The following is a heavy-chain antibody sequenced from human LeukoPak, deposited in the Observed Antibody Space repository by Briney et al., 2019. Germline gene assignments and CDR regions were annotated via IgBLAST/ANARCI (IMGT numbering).Heavy chain of an antibody. J-gene: IGHJ6*02. CDR1: GGSISSSSYY. D-gene: IGHD2-15*01. Sequence: SETLSLTCTVSGGSISSSSYYWGWIRQPPGKGLEWIGSIYYSGSTNYNPSLKSRVTMSVDTSKNQFSLKLSSVTAADTAVYYCARDHGGYYYYYGMDVWGQGTTVTVSS. CDR2: IYYSGST. CDR3: ARDHGGYYYYYGMDV. V-gene: IGHV4-39*07.